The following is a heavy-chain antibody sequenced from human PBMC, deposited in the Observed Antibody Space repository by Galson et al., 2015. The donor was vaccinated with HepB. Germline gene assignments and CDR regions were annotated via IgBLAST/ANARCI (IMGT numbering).Heavy chain of an antibody. Sequence: QSGAEVKKPGESLKISCKGSGYSFTSYWIGWVRQMPGKGLEWMGIIYPGDSDTRYSPSFQGQVTISADKSISTAYLQWSSLRAEDTAVYYCARDQGWYYGSSGQYHYFDYWGQGTLVTVSS. CDR2: IYPGDSDT. J-gene: IGHJ4*02. V-gene: IGHV5-51*03. D-gene: IGHD3-10*01. CDR3: ARDQGWYYGSSGQYHYFDY. CDR1: GYSFTSYW.